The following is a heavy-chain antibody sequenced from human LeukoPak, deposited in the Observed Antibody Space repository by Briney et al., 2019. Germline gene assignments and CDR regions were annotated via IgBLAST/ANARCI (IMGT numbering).Heavy chain of an antibody. CDR3: AKDPKEVVVVLLLDY. D-gene: IGHD2-15*01. CDR1: GFTFSSYA. J-gene: IGHJ4*02. V-gene: IGHV3-7*01. Sequence: GGSLRLSCAASGFTFSSYAMHWVRQAPGKGLEWVANIKQDGSEKYYVDSVKGRFTISRDNAKNSLYLQMNSLRAEDTAVYYCAKDPKEVVVVLLLDYWGQGTLVTVSS. CDR2: IKQDGSEK.